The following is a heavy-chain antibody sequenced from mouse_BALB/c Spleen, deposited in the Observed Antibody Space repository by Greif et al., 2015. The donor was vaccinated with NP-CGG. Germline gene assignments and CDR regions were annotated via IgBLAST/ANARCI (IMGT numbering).Heavy chain of an antibody. CDR2: ISYDGSN. CDR1: GYSITSGYY. Sequence: EVQVVESGPGLVKPSQSLSLTCSVTGYSITSGYYWNWIRQFPGNKLEWMGYISYDGSNNYNPSLKNRISITRGTSKNQFFLKLNSVTTEDTATYYCASVGTPFDYWGQGTTLTVSS. J-gene: IGHJ2*01. CDR3: ASVGTPFDY. D-gene: IGHD4-1*01. V-gene: IGHV3-6*02.